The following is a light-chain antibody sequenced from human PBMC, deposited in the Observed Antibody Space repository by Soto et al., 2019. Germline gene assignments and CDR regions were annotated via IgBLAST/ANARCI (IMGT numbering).Light chain of an antibody. Sequence: QSALTQPASVCGSPGQSITISCTGTSSDVGAYNYVSWYQHHPGKAPKLMIYDVSNRPSGVSNRFSGSKSGNTASLTISGLQAEDEADYYCNSFTTSSTLVFGGGTQLTVL. CDR1: SSDVGAYNY. CDR3: NSFTTSSTLV. V-gene: IGLV2-14*03. J-gene: IGLJ2*01. CDR2: DVS.